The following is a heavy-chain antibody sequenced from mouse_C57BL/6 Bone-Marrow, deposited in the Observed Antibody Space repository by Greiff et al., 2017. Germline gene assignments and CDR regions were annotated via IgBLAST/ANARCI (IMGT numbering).Heavy chain of an antibody. CDR2: IYPRSGNT. Sequence: VKLQESGAELARPGASVKLSCKASGYTFTSYGISWVKQRTGPGLEWIGEIYPRSGNTYYTEKFKGKATLTADKSSSTAYLELRSLTSEDSAVYFCARDYYGNYERFAYWGQGTLVTVSA. D-gene: IGHD2-1*01. J-gene: IGHJ3*01. CDR1: GYTFTSYG. CDR3: ARDYYGNYERFAY. V-gene: IGHV1-81*01.